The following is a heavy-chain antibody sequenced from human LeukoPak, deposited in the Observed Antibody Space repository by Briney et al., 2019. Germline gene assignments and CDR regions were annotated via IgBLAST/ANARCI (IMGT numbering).Heavy chain of an antibody. D-gene: IGHD3-3*01. CDR2: ISGSGGST. CDR1: GFTFSSYA. Sequence: GGSLRLSCAASGFTFSSYAMSWVRQAPGKGLEWVSAISGSGGSTYYADSVKGRFTISRDNSKNTLYLQMNSLRAEDTAVYYCAKEGLYYDFWSGYKGCDYWGQGTLVTVSS. V-gene: IGHV3-23*01. J-gene: IGHJ4*02. CDR3: AKEGLYYDFWSGYKGCDY.